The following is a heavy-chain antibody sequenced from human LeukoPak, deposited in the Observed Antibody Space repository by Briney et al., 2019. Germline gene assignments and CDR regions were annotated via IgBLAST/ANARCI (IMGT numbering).Heavy chain of an antibody. Sequence: SETLSLTCTVSGGSVSSYYWTWIRQPPGKGLEWIGYIYTSGGTNYNPSLSSRVTIPVDTSKNQFSLILSSMTAADTAVYYCARRHHYYYYMDVWGKGTTVTVSS. CDR3: ARRHHYYYYMDV. V-gene: IGHV4-4*09. CDR1: GGSVSSYY. J-gene: IGHJ6*03. CDR2: IYTSGGT.